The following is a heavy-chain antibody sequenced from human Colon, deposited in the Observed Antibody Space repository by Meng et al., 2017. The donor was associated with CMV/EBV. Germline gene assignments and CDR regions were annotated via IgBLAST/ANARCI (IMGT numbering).Heavy chain of an antibody. CDR1: PGSINSYY. Sequence: SETLSLTCTVSPGSINSYYWSWIRQPPGKGLEWIGYVYYSGSTNYNPSFESRATISIDTSKNQFSLRLTSVTAAATAVYCCAKDAPLVEPPTTPWAFDVWGQGTMVTVSS. D-gene: IGHD2-2*01. V-gene: IGHV4-59*01. J-gene: IGHJ3*01. CDR3: AKDAPLVEPPTTPWAFDV. CDR2: VYYSGST.